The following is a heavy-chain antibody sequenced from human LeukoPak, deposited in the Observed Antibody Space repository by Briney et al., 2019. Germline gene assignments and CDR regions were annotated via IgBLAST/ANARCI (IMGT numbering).Heavy chain of an antibody. CDR1: GYTFNGYY. CDR2: INPNSGVT. CDR3: ARFGVVTNDAFDI. V-gene: IGHV1-2*02. J-gene: IGHJ3*02. D-gene: IGHD3-3*01. Sequence: ASVNVSCKASGYTFNGYYIHCVRQAPGQGLEWMGWINPNSGVTKYAQQFQGRVTMTWDTSVSTAYMELYRLTSDDTAMYYCARFGVVTNDAFDIWGQGTMVTISS.